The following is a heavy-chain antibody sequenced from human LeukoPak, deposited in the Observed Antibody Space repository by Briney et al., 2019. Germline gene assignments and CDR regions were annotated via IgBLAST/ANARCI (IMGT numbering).Heavy chain of an antibody. Sequence: SETLSLTCSVSGDSVSGSDSYWDWIRQPPGKGLEWIGTIYYSGRTYYSPSLKSRVTMSVDPSNNQFSLNLRSVTAADTALYYCARRRYYDGSGYLEWGQGTLLSVSS. CDR3: ARRRYYDGSGYLE. V-gene: IGHV4-39*01. J-gene: IGHJ1*01. D-gene: IGHD3-22*01. CDR2: IYYSGRT. CDR1: GDSVSGSDSY.